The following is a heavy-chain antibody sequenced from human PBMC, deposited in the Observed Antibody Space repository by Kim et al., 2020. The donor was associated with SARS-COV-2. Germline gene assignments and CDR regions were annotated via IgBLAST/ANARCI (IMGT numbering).Heavy chain of an antibody. CDR2: ISYDGRNK. CDR1: GLSFDDSA. CDR3: ARGNYYESVSLSDYYNGMDV. D-gene: IGHD3-10*01. J-gene: IGHJ6*02. Sequence: GGSLRLSCAASGLSFDDSAMNWVRQAPGTGLEWVAVISYDGRNKEYADSVKGRFSISRDNSESTLSLQMNSLRVEDTAVYYCARGNYYESVSLSDYYNGMDVWGQGTTVTVSS. V-gene: IGHV3-30-3*01.